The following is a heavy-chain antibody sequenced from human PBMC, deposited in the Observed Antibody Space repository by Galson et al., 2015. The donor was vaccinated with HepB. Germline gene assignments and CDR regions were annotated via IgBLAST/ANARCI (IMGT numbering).Heavy chain of an antibody. J-gene: IGHJ4*02. Sequence: SVKVSCKASGYTFTSYDISWVRQAPGQGLEWMGWISAHNGNTNYAQMLRGRVTMTTDTSTSTAYMELRNLRSDDTAVYYCARGGSNWYSSFDYWGQGTLVTVSS. D-gene: IGHD6-13*01. V-gene: IGHV1-18*01. CDR3: ARGGSNWYSSFDY. CDR2: ISAHNGNT. CDR1: GYTFTSYD.